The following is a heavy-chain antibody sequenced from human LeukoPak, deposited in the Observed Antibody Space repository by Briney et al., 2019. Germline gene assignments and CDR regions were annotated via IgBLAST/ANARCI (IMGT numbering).Heavy chain of an antibody. D-gene: IGHD6-13*01. J-gene: IGHJ5*02. CDR1: GGSISSYY. Sequence: SETLSLTCTVSGGSISSYYWSWIRQPAGKGLEWIGHIYTSGSTNYNPSLKSRVTMSVDTSKNQFSLKLSSVTAADTAVYYCARELKAPIAAAGTRWFDPWGQGTLVTVSS. CDR2: IYTSGST. V-gene: IGHV4-4*07. CDR3: ARELKAPIAAAGTRWFDP.